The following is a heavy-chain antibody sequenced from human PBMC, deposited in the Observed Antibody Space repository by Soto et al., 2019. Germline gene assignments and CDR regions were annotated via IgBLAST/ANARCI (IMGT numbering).Heavy chain of an antibody. CDR2: IDNAGTDS. CDR3: ARGWFGPDV. V-gene: IGHV3-74*01. D-gene: IGHD3-10*01. Sequence: EVQLMESGGGLVQPGGSLRLSCAASGFTLSGRSMHWVRQAPGKGLVWVSGIDNAGTDSTYADSVKGRFTSSRDNAKNTLYLQMNSLRVEDTAVYYCARGWFGPDVWGKGTTVTVSP. J-gene: IGHJ6*04. CDR1: GFTLSGRS.